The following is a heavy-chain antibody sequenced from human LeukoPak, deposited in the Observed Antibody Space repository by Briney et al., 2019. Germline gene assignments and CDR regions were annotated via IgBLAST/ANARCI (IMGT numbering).Heavy chain of an antibody. CDR1: GFTFSSYG. J-gene: IGHJ4*02. Sequence: PGGSLRLSCAASGFTFSSYGMHWVRQAPGKGPEWVAVISYDGSNKYYGDSVKGRFTIARDNSENTVYMQMDNLRAEDTAVYYCAKGNYDFWSGYPGLSYFDYWGQGTLVTVSS. CDR3: AKGNYDFWSGYPGLSYFDY. CDR2: ISYDGSNK. V-gene: IGHV3-30*18. D-gene: IGHD3-3*01.